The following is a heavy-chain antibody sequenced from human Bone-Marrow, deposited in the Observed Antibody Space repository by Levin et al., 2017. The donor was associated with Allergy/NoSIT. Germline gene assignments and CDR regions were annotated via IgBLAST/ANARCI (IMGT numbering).Heavy chain of an antibody. D-gene: IGHD6-19*01. CDR1: GFMFDNYA. CDR2: ISRNSASI. CDR3: AKDFSGWRGIDY. Sequence: SLKISCAASGFMFDNYAMHWVRQAPGKGLEWVSSISRNSASIVYADSVRGRFTMSRDNAKNSLFLEMNSLKAEDTALYYCAKDFSGWRGIDYWGQGTLVTVSS. J-gene: IGHJ4*02. V-gene: IGHV3-9*01.